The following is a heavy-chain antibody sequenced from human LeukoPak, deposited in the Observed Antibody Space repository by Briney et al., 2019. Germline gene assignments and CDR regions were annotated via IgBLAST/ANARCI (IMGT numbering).Heavy chain of an antibody. V-gene: IGHV1-18*01. CDR3: VRDLPSYGSGSYYNVFDY. Sequence: ASVKVSCKASGYTFTSYGISWVRQAPGQGLEWMGWISAYNGNTNYAQKLQGRVTMTTDTSTSTAYMELRSLRSDDTAVYYCVRDLPSYGSGSYYNVFDYWGQGTLVTVSS. CDR1: GYTFTSYG. J-gene: IGHJ4*02. CDR2: ISAYNGNT. D-gene: IGHD3-10*01.